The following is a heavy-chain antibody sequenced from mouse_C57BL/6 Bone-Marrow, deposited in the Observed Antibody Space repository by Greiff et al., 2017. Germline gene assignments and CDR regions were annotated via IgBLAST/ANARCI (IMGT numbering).Heavy chain of an antibody. CDR2: IYPGDGDT. CDR1: GYAFSSSW. CDR3: ASRLRFAY. V-gene: IGHV1-82*01. J-gene: IGHJ3*01. Sequence: QVQLQQSGPELVKPGASVKISCKASGYAFSSSWMNWVKQRPGKGLEWIGRIYPGDGDTNYNGKFKGKATLTADKSSSTAYMQHSSLTSEDAAVYFCASRLRFAYWGQGTLVTVSA. D-gene: IGHD2-1*01.